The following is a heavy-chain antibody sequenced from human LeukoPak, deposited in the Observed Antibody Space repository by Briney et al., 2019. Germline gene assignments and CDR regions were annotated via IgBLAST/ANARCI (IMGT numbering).Heavy chain of an antibody. CDR3: AKSRPYSSSWYYFDY. CDR2: IGGRGGST. J-gene: IGHJ4*02. CDR1: GFTFSSYG. V-gene: IGHV3-23*01. D-gene: IGHD6-13*01. Sequence: GGSLRLSCAASGFTFSSYGMSWVRQAPGKGLEWVSTIGGRGGSTYYADSVKGRFTISRDNSKNTLYLQVNSLRAEGTAVYYCAKSRPYSSSWYYFDYWGQGTLVTVSS.